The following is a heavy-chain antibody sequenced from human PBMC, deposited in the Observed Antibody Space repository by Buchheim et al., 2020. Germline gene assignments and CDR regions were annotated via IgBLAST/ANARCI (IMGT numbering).Heavy chain of an antibody. V-gene: IGHV3-7*01. Sequence: EVQLVESGGGLVQPGGSLRLSCAASGFTFSSYWMSWVRQAPGKGLEWVANIKQDGSEKSYVDSVKGRFTISRDNAKNSLYLQMNSLRAEDTAVYYCASDTYYDYIWGGNYYGMDVWGQGTT. CDR1: GFTFSSYW. CDR2: IKQDGSEK. J-gene: IGHJ6*02. D-gene: IGHD3-16*01. CDR3: ASDTYYDYIWGGNYYGMDV.